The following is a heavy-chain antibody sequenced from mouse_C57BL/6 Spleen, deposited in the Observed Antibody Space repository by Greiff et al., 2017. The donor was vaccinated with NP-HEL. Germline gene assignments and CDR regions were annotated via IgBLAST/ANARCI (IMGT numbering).Heavy chain of an antibody. CDR3: ARMEKNFYYAMDY. CDR2: IYPRSGNT. Sequence: VKLMESGAELARPGASVKLSCKASGYTFTSYGISWVKQRTGQGLEWIGEIYPRSGNTYYNEKFKGKAKLTADKSSSTAYMELRSLTSEDSAVYFCARMEKNFYYAMDYWGQGTSVTVSS. CDR1: GYTFTSYG. J-gene: IGHJ4*01. V-gene: IGHV1-81*01.